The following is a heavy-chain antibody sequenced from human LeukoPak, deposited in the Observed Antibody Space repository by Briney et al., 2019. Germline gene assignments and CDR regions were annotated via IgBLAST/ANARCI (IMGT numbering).Heavy chain of an antibody. D-gene: IGHD3-22*01. CDR2: IYYSGST. Sequence: SETLSLTCTVSGGSISSYYWNWIRQPPGKGLEWIGYIYYSGSTNYNPSLKSRVTTSVDTSKNQFSLKLSSVTAADTAVYYCARERPGYYDRSGLDYWGQGTLVTVSS. CDR1: GGSISSYY. CDR3: ARERPGYYDRSGLDY. V-gene: IGHV4-59*01. J-gene: IGHJ4*02.